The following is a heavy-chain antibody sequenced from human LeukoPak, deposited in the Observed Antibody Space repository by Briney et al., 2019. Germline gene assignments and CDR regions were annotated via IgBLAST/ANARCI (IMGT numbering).Heavy chain of an antibody. CDR2: IIPILGIA. CDR3: ASLYTIFGVVIEDY. D-gene: IGHD3-3*01. V-gene: IGHV1-69*04. J-gene: IGHJ4*02. Sequence: SVKVSCKASGGTFSSYAISWVRQAPGQGLEWMGRIIPILGIANYAQKFQGRVTITADKSTSTAYMELSSVTAADTAVYYCASLYTIFGVVIEDYWGQGTLVTVSS. CDR1: GGTFSSYA.